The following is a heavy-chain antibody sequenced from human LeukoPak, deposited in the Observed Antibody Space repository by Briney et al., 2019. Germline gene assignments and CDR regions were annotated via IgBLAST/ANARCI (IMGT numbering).Heavy chain of an antibody. V-gene: IGHV4-59*01. J-gene: IGHJ3*02. D-gene: IGHD2-15*01. Sequence: SETLSLTCTVSGGSISSYYWSWIRQPPGKGLEWMGYIHYSGSTNYNPSLKSRVTISGDTSQNQFSLKLNSVTAADTAMYYCARAFGCYPGICGFDIWGQGTMVTVSS. CDR1: GGSISSYY. CDR2: IHYSGST. CDR3: ARAFGCYPGICGFDI.